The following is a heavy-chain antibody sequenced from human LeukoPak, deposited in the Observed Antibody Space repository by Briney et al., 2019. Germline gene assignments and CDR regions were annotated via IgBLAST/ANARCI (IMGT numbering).Heavy chain of an antibody. V-gene: IGHV3-53*01. D-gene: IGHD2-2*01. J-gene: IGHJ3*02. CDR3: ARARQPDIVVVPAGDAFDI. CDR1: GFTVSSNY. Sequence: GGSLRLSCAASGFTVSSNYISWVRQAPGKGLEWVSVIYSGGSAYYADSVKGRFTISRDNSKNTLYLQMNSLRAEDTAVYYCARARQPDIVVVPAGDAFDIWGQGTMVTVSS. CDR2: IYSGGSA.